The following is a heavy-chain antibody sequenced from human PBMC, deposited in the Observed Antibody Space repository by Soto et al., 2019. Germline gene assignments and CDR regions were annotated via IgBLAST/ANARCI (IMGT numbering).Heavy chain of an antibody. Sequence: QLQLQESGPGLVKPSETLSLTCTVSGGSISSSTYYWGWIRQPPGKGLEWIGSIYYSGSTYYNPSLKSRVTISVDTSKNQFSLKLRSVTAADTAVYYCARVHSSGWALDYWGQGTLVTVSS. CDR2: IYYSGST. D-gene: IGHD6-19*01. CDR3: ARVHSSGWALDY. J-gene: IGHJ4*02. CDR1: GGSISSSTYY. V-gene: IGHV4-39*01.